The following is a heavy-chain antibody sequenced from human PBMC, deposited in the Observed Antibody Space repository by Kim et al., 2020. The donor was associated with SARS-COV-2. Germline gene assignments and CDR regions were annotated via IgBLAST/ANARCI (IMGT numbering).Heavy chain of an antibody. CDR1: GYTFTSYD. J-gene: IGHJ6*02. V-gene: IGHV1-8*01. Sequence: ASVKVSCKASGYTFTSYDINWVRQATGQGLEWMGWMNPNSGNTGYAQKFQGRVTMTRNTSISTAYMELSSLRSEDTAVYYCARGDPVTTFHYYGMDVWGQGTTVTVSS. CDR3: ARGDPVTTFHYYGMDV. CDR2: MNPNSGNT. D-gene: IGHD4-17*01.